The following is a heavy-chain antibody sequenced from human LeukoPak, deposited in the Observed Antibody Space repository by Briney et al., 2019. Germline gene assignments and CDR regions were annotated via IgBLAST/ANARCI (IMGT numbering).Heavy chain of an antibody. CDR1: GFTLSSHS. CDR2: ISSGSSYI. Sequence: GGSLRLSCAASGFTLSSHSMNWVRQAPGKGLEWVSSISSGSSYIYYADSVKGRFTISRDNAKNSLYLQMNSLRAEDTAVYCCARAAENYGGRFDSWGQGTLVTVSS. D-gene: IGHD3-16*01. V-gene: IGHV3-21*01. CDR3: ARAAENYGGRFDS. J-gene: IGHJ4*02.